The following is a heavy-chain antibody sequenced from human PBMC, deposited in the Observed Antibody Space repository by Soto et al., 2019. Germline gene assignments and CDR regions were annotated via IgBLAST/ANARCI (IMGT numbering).Heavy chain of an antibody. Sequence: QVQLQESGPGLVKPSETLSLTCTVSGGSITSYYWSWIRQPPGKGLEWLGYIYYTGSTNYNPSLKSRVTNSLDPSKNQFSLKLSSVTAADTAVYYCARHAYGSGFYYGMNVWGQGTTVTVSS. CDR3: ARHAYGSGFYYGMNV. CDR2: IYYTGST. J-gene: IGHJ6*02. CDR1: GGSITSYY. D-gene: IGHD3-10*01. V-gene: IGHV4-59*08.